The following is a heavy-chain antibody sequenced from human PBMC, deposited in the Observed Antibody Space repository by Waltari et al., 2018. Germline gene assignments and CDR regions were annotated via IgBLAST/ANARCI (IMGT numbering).Heavy chain of an antibody. Sequence: QVQLVESGGGVVHPGRSLRLSCEASGFTFSFHAMHWVRQAPGKGLDWVAVISDDGSDEYYEDSVRGRFTISRDDSKDTVNLQMNSLRPEDTAVYYCARDGPLQIQSWYSFDYWGQGTLVTVSS. CDR1: GFTFSFHA. D-gene: IGHD5-18*01. CDR3: ARDGPLQIQSWYSFDY. J-gene: IGHJ4*02. V-gene: IGHV3-30*04. CDR2: ISDDGSDE.